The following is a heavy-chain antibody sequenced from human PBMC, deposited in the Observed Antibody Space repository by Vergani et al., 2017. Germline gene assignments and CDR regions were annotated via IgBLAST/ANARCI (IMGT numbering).Heavy chain of an antibody. Sequence: EVQLVESGGGLVQPGGSLRLSCAASGFTFSSYSMNWVRQAPGKGLEWVSYISSSSSTIYYADSVKGRFTVSRDNSKSSLFLQMNSLRTEDTALYFCAKAVAGTSGNGEIDYWGQGTLVTVSS. CDR1: GFTFSSYS. D-gene: IGHD6-19*01. J-gene: IGHJ4*02. CDR3: AKAVAGTSGNGEIDY. CDR2: ISSSSSTI. V-gene: IGHV3-48*04.